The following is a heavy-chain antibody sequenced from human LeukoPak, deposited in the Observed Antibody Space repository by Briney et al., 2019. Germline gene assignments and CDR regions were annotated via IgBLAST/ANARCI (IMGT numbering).Heavy chain of an antibody. D-gene: IGHD1-26*01. CDR3: TKRGIDSGSYPFDY. J-gene: IGHJ4*02. CDR2: ISGSGGST. CDR1: GFTFSSYA. V-gene: IGHV3-23*01. Sequence: GGSLRLSCAASGFTFSSYAMSWVRQAPGKGLEWVSAISGSGGSTYYADSVKGRFTISRDNTKNTLYLQMNSLRAEDTAVYYCTKRGIDSGSYPFDYWGQGTLVTVSS.